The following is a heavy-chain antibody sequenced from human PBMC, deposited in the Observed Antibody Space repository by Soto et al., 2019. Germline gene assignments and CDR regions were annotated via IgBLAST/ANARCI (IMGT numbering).Heavy chain of an antibody. J-gene: IGHJ4*02. CDR1: GYTFTSYG. CDR2: ISAYNGNT. V-gene: IGHV1-18*01. Sequence: QVQLVQSGAEVKKPGASVKVSCKASGYTFTSYGISWVRQAPGQGLEWMGWISAYNGNTNYAQKLQGRVNMTTDTSTRTRYMEMRSLISDDTAVYYCTRDRIVATIRFDYWGQGTLVTVSS. CDR3: TRDRIVATIRFDY. D-gene: IGHD5-12*01.